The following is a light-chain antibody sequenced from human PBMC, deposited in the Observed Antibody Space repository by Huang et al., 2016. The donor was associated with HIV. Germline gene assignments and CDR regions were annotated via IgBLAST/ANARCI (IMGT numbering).Light chain of an antibody. V-gene: IGKV4-1*01. CDR1: QSVLHSSDNKNY. CDR2: WAS. J-gene: IGKJ1*01. CDR3: QQYYSTPWT. Sequence: DIVMTQSPDSLAVSLGERTTINCKSSQSVLHSSDNKNYLAWDQQKTRQPPKLLLYWASTRESGVPDRFSGSGSGSDFTLTISSLQAEDVAIYYCQQYYSTPWTFGQGTKVEI.